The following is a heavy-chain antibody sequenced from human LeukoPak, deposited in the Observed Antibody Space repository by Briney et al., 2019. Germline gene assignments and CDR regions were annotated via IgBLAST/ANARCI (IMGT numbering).Heavy chain of an antibody. D-gene: IGHD1-26*01. Sequence: SQTLSLTCTVSGGSISSGGYYWRWIRQPPGKGLEWIGEINHSGSTNYNPSLKSRVTISVDTSKNQFSLKLCSVTAADTAVYYCARGEVGKDYWGQGTLVTVSS. V-gene: IGHV4-39*07. CDR2: INHSGST. CDR1: GGSISSGGYY. CDR3: ARGEVGKDY. J-gene: IGHJ4*02.